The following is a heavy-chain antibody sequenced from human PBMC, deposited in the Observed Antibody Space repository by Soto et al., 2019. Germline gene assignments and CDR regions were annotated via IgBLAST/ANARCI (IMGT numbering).Heavy chain of an antibody. D-gene: IGHD1-26*01. Sequence: ASVKVSCKGSGYDFTTYGITWVRQAPGQGLEWMAWISAHNGNTDYAQKLQGRVTVTRDTSTSTAYMELSSLRSEDTAVYYCARASGSSYWFDFWGQGTLVPVSS. CDR3: ARASGSSYWFDF. CDR1: GYDFTTYG. J-gene: IGHJ5*01. V-gene: IGHV1-18*01. CDR2: ISAHNGNT.